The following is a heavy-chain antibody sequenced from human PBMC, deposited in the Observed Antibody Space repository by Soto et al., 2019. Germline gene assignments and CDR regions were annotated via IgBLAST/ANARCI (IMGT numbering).Heavy chain of an antibody. CDR2: VSHDGRNT. CDR1: GFTFSDYA. CDR3: AKGGRQWLVTSDFNY. Sequence: VQLVESGGGVVQPGRSLRLSCAASGFTFSDYAMHWVRQAPGKGLEWVAVVSHDGRNTHYADSVKGRFTISRDSSKNTVALEMTSLRAEDTAVSYCAKGGRQWLVTSDFNYWGQGALVTVSS. V-gene: IGHV3-30*18. D-gene: IGHD6-19*01. J-gene: IGHJ4*02.